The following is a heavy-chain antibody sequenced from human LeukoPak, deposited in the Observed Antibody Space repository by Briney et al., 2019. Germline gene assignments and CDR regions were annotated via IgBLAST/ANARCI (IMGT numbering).Heavy chain of an antibody. CDR1: GFTFSSHN. Sequence: GGSLRLSCAASGFTFSSHNMNWVRQAPGKGLEWVSLITWDGGTAYYADSVKGRFTISRDNIKKSLYLQMHSLRAEDTGLYYCTKGGGGEYYYYYMDVWGKGTTVTVSS. CDR2: ITWDGGTA. V-gene: IGHV3-43D*03. D-gene: IGHD2-15*01. J-gene: IGHJ6*03. CDR3: TKGGGGEYYYYYMDV.